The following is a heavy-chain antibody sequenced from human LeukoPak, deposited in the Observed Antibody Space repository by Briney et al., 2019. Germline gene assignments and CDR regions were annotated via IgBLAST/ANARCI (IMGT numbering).Heavy chain of an antibody. Sequence: GGSLRLSCVGSGFTFRSHAMSWVRQAPEKGLEFVSGIYENGGTTYYADSVRGRFSISRDNSKNTLYLQMDSLRGEDTAVYYCAKDFRIGYSAHFDYWGQGALVTVSS. J-gene: IGHJ4*02. CDR3: AKDFRIGYSAHFDY. CDR2: IYENGGTT. D-gene: IGHD2-21*01. CDR1: GFTFRSHA. V-gene: IGHV3-23*01.